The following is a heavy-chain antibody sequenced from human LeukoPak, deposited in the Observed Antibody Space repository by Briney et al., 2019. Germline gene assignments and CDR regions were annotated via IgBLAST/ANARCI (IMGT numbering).Heavy chain of an antibody. CDR2: IYYSGST. CDR3: ARGQQLSPHAFDI. V-gene: IGHV4-59*08. Sequence: PSETLSLTCTVSGCSISSYYWSWIRQPPGKGLEWIGYIYYSGSTNYNPSLKSRVTISVDTSKNQFSLKLSSVTAADTAVYYCARGQQLSPHAFDIWGPGKMVTVSS. D-gene: IGHD6-13*01. J-gene: IGHJ3*02. CDR1: GCSISSYY.